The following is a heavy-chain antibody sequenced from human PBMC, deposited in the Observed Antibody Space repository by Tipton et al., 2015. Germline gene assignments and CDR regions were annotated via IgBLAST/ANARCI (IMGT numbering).Heavy chain of an antibody. D-gene: IGHD4-17*01. CDR3: ARGMTTVPKGAFDI. Sequence: TLSLTCTVSGGSISSYYWSWIRQPPGKGLEWIGYIYYSGSTNYNPSLKSRVTISGDTSKNQFSLKLSSVTAADTAVYYCARGMTTVPKGAFDIWGQGTMVTVSS. CDR1: GGSISSYY. J-gene: IGHJ3*02. V-gene: IGHV4-59*01. CDR2: IYYSGST.